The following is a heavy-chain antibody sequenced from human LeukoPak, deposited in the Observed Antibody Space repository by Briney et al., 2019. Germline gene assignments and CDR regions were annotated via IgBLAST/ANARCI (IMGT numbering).Heavy chain of an antibody. V-gene: IGHV4-39*01. CDR2: IYYSGST. CDR3: ARHEHYGSIGELSA. D-gene: IGHD3-10*01. J-gene: IGHJ5*02. CDR1: GGSISSSSYY. Sequence: SETLSLTCTVSGGSISSSSYYRGWIRQPPGKGLEWIGSIYYSGSTYYNPSLKSRVTISVDTSKNQFSLKLSSVTAADTAVYYCARHEHYGSIGELSAWGQGTLVTVSS.